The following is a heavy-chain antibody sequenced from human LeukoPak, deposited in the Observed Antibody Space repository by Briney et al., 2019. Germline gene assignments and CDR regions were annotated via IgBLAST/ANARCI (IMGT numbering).Heavy chain of an antibody. J-gene: IGHJ4*02. Sequence: SETLSLTCTISDDSISNNRYFWAWIRQPPGKGLEWIGSINYSGRTYYNPSLKSRLTMSVDTAKRQFSLRLTSVTAADTALYYCARGTGYSSSWYRVGPYFDYWGQGTLVTVSS. CDR2: INYSGRT. D-gene: IGHD6-13*01. CDR3: ARGTGYSSSWYRVGPYFDY. V-gene: IGHV4-39*07. CDR1: DDSISNNRYF.